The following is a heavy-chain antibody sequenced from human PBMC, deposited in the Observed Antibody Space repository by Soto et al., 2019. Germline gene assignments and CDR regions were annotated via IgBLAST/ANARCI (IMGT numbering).Heavy chain of an antibody. D-gene: IGHD2-15*01. CDR2: IWYDGSNK. CDR3: ASDSGGSGMDV. J-gene: IGHJ6*02. CDR1: GFTFSSYG. V-gene: IGHV3-33*01. Sequence: GGSLRLSCAASGFTFSSYGMHWVRQAPGKGLEWVAVIWYDGSNKYYADSVKGRFTISRDNSKNTLYLQMNSLRAEDTAVYYCASDSGGSGMDVWGQGTTVTVSS.